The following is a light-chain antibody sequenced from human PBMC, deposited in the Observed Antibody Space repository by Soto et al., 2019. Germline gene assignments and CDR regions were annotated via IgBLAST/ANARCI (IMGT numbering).Light chain of an antibody. CDR1: SGHSSYA. CDR3: QTWGTGIYWV. CDR2: LNSDGSH. V-gene: IGLV4-69*01. Sequence: QSVLTQWPSASASLGASVKLTCTLSSGHSSYAIAWHQQQPEKGPRYLMKLNSDGSHSKGDGIPDRFSGSSSGAERYLTISSLQSEDEADYYCQTWGTGIYWVFGGGTKLTVL. J-gene: IGLJ3*02.